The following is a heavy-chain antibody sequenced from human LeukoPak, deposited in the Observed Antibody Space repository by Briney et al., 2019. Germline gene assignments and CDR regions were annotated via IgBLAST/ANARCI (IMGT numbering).Heavy chain of an antibody. Sequence: PGGSLRLSCAASGFTFSSYAMSWVRQAPGKGLEWVSAISGSGGSTYYADSVKGRFTISRDNSKNTLYLQMNSLRAEDTAVYYCAKGVTMIVVGYGMDVWGQGTTVTVSS. V-gene: IGHV3-23*01. J-gene: IGHJ6*02. CDR3: AKGVTMIVVGYGMDV. CDR1: GFTFSSYA. CDR2: ISGSGGST. D-gene: IGHD3-22*01.